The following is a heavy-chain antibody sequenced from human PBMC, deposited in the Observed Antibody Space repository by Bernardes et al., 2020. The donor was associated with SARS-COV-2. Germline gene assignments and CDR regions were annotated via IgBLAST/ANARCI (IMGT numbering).Heavy chain of an antibody. CDR2: INHSGST. Sequence: SETLSLTCAVYGGSFSGYYWSWIRQPPGKGLEWIGEINHSGSTNYNPSLKSRVTISVDTSKNQFSLKLSSVTAADTAVYYCARGLAVPWGWFDPWGQGTLVTVSS. J-gene: IGHJ5*02. V-gene: IGHV4-34*01. D-gene: IGHD3-16*01. CDR3: ARGLAVPWGWFDP. CDR1: GGSFSGYY.